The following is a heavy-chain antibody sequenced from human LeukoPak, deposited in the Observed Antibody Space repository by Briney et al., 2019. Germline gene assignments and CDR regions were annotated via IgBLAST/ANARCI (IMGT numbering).Heavy chain of an antibody. J-gene: IGHJ4*02. CDR3: AKGTVSRWYSSGWYKDFDY. Sequence: PGGSLRLSCAASGFTFSSYAMHWVRQAPGKGLEWVAVISYDGSNKYYADSVKGRFTISRDNSKNTLYLQMNSLRAEDTAVCYCAKGTVSRWYSSGWYKDFDYWGQGTLVTVSS. CDR2: ISYDGSNK. D-gene: IGHD6-19*01. CDR1: GFTFSSYA. V-gene: IGHV3-30*04.